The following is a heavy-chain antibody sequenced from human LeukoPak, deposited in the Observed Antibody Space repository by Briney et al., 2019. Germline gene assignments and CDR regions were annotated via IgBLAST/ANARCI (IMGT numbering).Heavy chain of an antibody. CDR2: INHSGST. CDR1: GGSFSGYY. Sequence: PLETLSLTCAVYGGSFSGYYWSWIRQPPGKGQEWIGEINHSGSTNYNPSLKSRVTISVDTSKNQFSLKLSSVTAADTAVYYCARLDYYGSGSYDYWGQGTLVTVSS. CDR3: ARLDYYGSGSYDY. D-gene: IGHD3-10*01. J-gene: IGHJ4*02. V-gene: IGHV4-34*01.